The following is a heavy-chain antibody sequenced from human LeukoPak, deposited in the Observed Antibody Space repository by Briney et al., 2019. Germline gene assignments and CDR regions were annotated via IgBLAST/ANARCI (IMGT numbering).Heavy chain of an antibody. D-gene: IGHD4-17*01. CDR1: GFTFSSYA. J-gene: IGHJ4*02. V-gene: IGHV3-30*01. Sequence: GGSLRLSCAASGFTFSSYAMHWVRQAPGKGLEWVAVISYDGSNKYYADSVKGRFTISRDNSKNTLYLQMNSLRAEDTAVYYCARGKNGDLSYYFDYGGQGTLVTVSS. CDR3: ARGKNGDLSYYFDY. CDR2: ISYDGSNK.